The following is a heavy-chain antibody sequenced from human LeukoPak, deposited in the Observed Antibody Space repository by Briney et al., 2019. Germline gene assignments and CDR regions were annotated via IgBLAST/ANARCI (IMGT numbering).Heavy chain of an antibody. J-gene: IGHJ4*02. CDR2: ISYDGSNK. CDR1: GFTFSSYA. D-gene: IGHD1-26*01. Sequence: GSLRLSCAASGFTFSSYAMHWVRQAPGEGLEWVAVISYDGSNKYYADSVKGRFTISRDNSKNTLYLQMNSLRAEDTAVYYCARDIPNIVGATWVFDYWGQGTLVTVSS. CDR3: ARDIPNIVGATWVFDY. V-gene: IGHV3-30*04.